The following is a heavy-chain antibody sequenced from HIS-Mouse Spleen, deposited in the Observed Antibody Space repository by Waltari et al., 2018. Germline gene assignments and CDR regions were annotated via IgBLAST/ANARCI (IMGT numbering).Heavy chain of an antibody. D-gene: IGHD3-10*01. Sequence: QLQLQESGPGLVKPSETLSLTCTVSGGSISSSSYYWGWIRQPPGKGMEWMGNIFYSGRPYSNPSRKSRVTISVDTSKNQFSLKLSSVTAADTAVYYCARVNRRLLWFGEHYFDYWGQGTLVTVSS. J-gene: IGHJ4*02. V-gene: IGHV4-39*07. CDR1: GGSISSSSYY. CDR3: ARVNRRLLWFGEHYFDY. CDR2: IFYSGRP.